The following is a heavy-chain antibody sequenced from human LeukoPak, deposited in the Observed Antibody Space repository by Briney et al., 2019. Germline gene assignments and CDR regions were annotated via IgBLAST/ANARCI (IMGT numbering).Heavy chain of an antibody. Sequence: ASVKVSCKASGYTFTSYYMHWVRQAPGQGLEWMGIINPSGGSSKYAQKFHGRVTMTSDMSTSTVYMELSSLRSEDTAVYYCAREDRDGLGGNWFDPWGQGTLVTVSS. D-gene: IGHD3-16*01. V-gene: IGHV1-46*01. CDR3: AREDRDGLGGNWFDP. J-gene: IGHJ5*02. CDR1: GYTFTSYY. CDR2: INPSGGSS.